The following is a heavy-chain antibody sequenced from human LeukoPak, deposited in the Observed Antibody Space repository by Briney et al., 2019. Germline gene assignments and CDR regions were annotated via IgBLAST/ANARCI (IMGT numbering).Heavy chain of an antibody. V-gene: IGHV4-59*02. J-gene: IGHJ4*02. CDR3: ARGPLDSGYTYFDY. CDR2: FSYSGST. Sequence: SETLSLTCTVSGGSVSSYYWSWIRQPPGKGLEWIGYFSYSGSTNYNPSLKSRVTISVDTSKNQFSLKLSSVTAADTAVYYCARGPLDSGYTYFDYWGQRTLVSVAS. CDR1: GGSVSSYY. D-gene: IGHD5-12*01.